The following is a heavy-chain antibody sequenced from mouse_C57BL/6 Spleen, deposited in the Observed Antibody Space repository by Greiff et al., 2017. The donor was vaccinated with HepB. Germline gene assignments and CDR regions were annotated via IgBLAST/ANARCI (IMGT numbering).Heavy chain of an antibody. J-gene: IGHJ2*01. CDR1: GYTFTDYY. CDR2: INPNNGGT. CDR3: ARVITGTSDY. V-gene: IGHV1-26*01. Sequence: EVQLQQSGPELVKPGASVKISCKASGYTFTDYYMNWVKQSHGKSLEWIGDINPNNGGTSYNQKFKGKATLTVDKSSSTAYMELRSLTSEDSAVYYGARVITGTSDYWGQGTTLTVSS. D-gene: IGHD4-1*01.